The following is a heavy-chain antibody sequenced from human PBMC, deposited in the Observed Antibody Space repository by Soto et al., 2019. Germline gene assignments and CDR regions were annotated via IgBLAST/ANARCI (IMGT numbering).Heavy chain of an antibody. CDR3: VMVEKYLTPNPQDV. CDR2: ISAYTGNT. J-gene: IGHJ6*02. V-gene: IGHV1-18*01. Sequence: QVQLVQSGDEVKKPGASVKVSCKASGYIFVNYGIAWVRQAPGQGLEWMGWISAYTGNTHSATKIQGRLTMTTDTSTSTAYTDLGGLTSDDTDVYYGVMVEKYLTPNPQDVWGQGTTVTVSS. CDR1: GYIFVNYG. D-gene: IGHD2-15*01.